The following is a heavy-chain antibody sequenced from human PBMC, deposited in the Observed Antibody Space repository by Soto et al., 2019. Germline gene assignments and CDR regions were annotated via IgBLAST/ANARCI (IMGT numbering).Heavy chain of an antibody. CDR1: GFIFSSYT. CDR2: ISASSTYI. Sequence: PGGSLRLSCAASGFIFSSYTMNWVRQAPGKGLEWVSSISASSTYIYYADSLKGRFTISRDNAKNSLYLQMNSLRAEDTAVYYCARGACSGGSCYSWNQYFDYWGQGTLVTVSS. V-gene: IGHV3-21*01. CDR3: ARGACSGGSCYSWNQYFDY. D-gene: IGHD2-15*01. J-gene: IGHJ4*02.